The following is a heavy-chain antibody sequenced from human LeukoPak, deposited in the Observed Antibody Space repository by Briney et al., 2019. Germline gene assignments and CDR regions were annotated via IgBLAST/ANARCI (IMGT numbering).Heavy chain of an antibody. J-gene: IGHJ4*02. Sequence: SGGSLRLSCAASGFTFSSYAMSWVRQAPGKGLEWVSAISGSGGSTYYADSVKGRFTISRDNSKNTLYLQMNSLRAEDTAVYYCARDRPGGSYLDFDYWGQGTLVTVSS. CDR1: GFTFSSYA. V-gene: IGHV3-23*01. D-gene: IGHD1-26*01. CDR2: ISGSGGST. CDR3: ARDRPGGSYLDFDY.